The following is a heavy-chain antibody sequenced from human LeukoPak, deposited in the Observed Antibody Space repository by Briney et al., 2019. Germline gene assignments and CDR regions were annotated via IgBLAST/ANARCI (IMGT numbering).Heavy chain of an antibody. CDR3: AELGITMIGGV. CDR2: ISGSGGMT. V-gene: IGHV3-23*01. CDR1: GFIFSSHA. Sequence: GGSLRLSCAASGFIFSSHAMNRVRQAPGKGLEWVSVISGSGGMTYYADSVKGRFTISRDNAKNSLYLQMNSLRAEDTAVYYCAELGITMIGGVWGKGTTVTISS. D-gene: IGHD3-10*02. J-gene: IGHJ6*04.